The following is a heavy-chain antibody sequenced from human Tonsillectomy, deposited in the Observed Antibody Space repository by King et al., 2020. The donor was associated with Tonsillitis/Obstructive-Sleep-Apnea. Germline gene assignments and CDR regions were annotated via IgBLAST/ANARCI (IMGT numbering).Heavy chain of an antibody. Sequence: QLVQSGAEVKKPGESLKISCKGSGYSFTSYWIGWVRQMPGEGLEWMGIVYPGDSDTRYSPSFQGQVTISADKSITTTYLQGGSLKASDTAMYYCARRGFCSGGSCFSAAFDIWGQGTMVTVSS. CDR3: ARRGFCSGGSCFSAAFDI. CDR2: VYPGDSDT. J-gene: IGHJ3*02. V-gene: IGHV5-51*01. D-gene: IGHD2-15*01. CDR1: GYSFTSYW.